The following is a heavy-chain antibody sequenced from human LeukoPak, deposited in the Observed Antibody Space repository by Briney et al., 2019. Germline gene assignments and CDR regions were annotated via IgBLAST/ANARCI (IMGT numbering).Heavy chain of an antibody. D-gene: IGHD3-3*01. CDR2: INPSGGST. Sequence: ASVKVSCKASGYTFTSYYMHWVRQAPGQGLEWMGIINPSGGSTSYAQKFQGRVTMTRDMSTSTAYMELSSLRSEDTAVYYCARDLRYYDFWSGYPDYWGQGTLVTVSS. CDR1: GYTFTSYY. V-gene: IGHV1-46*01. J-gene: IGHJ4*02. CDR3: ARDLRYYDFWSGYPDY.